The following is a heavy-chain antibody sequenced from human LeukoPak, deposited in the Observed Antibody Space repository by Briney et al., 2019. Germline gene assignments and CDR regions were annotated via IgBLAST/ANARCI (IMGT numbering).Heavy chain of an antibody. CDR1: GGSFSGYY. J-gene: IGHJ4*02. Sequence: SETLSLTCAVYGGSFSGYYWSWIRQPPGKGLEWIGEINHSGSTNYNPSLKSRVTIPVDTSKNQFSLKLSSVTAADTAVYYCAIDSSGSYYLDYWGQGTLVTVSS. V-gene: IGHV4-34*01. CDR3: AIDSSGSYYLDY. CDR2: INHSGST. D-gene: IGHD1-26*01.